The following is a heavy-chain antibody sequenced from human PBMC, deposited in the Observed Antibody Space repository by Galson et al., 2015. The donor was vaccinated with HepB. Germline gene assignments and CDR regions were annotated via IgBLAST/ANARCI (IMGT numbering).Heavy chain of an antibody. V-gene: IGHV4-61*02. D-gene: IGHD3-3*01. J-gene: IGHJ4*02. CDR2: IHASGRT. CDR1: GDSISSGSFY. Sequence: LTCTVSGDSISSGSFYWTWIRQPAGKGLEWVGRIHASGRTNYNPSLQSRLTMSVDTSKNQFSLNLSSVTAADTAMYYCARSGPFYDFWSGPTDYFDSWGQGILVTVSS. CDR3: ARSGPFYDFWSGPTDYFDS.